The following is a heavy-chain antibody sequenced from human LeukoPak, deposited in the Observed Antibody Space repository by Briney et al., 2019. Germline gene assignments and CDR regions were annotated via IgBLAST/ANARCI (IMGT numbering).Heavy chain of an antibody. CDR2: FDPEDGET. CDR1: GYTLTELS. CDR3: ASLRRVYSSGWADWFDP. Sequence: GASVKVSCKVSGYTLTELSMHWVRQAPGKGLEWMGGFDPEDGETIYAQKFQGRVTMTEDTSTDTAYMELSSLRSEDAAVYYCASLRRVYSSGWADWFDPWGQGTLVTVSS. J-gene: IGHJ5*02. D-gene: IGHD6-19*01. V-gene: IGHV1-24*01.